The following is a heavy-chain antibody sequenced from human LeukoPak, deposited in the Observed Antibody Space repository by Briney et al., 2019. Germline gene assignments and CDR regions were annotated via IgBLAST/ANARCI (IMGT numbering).Heavy chain of an antibody. CDR2: INHSGST. CDR1: GGSFSGYY. Sequence: SETLSLTCAVYGGSFSGYYWSWIRQPPGKGLEWIGEINHSGSTNYNPSLKSRVTISVDTSKNQFSLKLSSVTAADTAVYYCAGRYCSSTSCLNWFDPWGQGTLVTVSS. V-gene: IGHV4-34*01. J-gene: IGHJ5*02. D-gene: IGHD2-2*01. CDR3: AGRYCSSTSCLNWFDP.